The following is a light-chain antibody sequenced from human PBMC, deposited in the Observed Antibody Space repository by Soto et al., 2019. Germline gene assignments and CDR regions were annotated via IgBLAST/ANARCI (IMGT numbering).Light chain of an antibody. V-gene: IGKV3-15*01. J-gene: IGKJ5*01. CDR3: QQFANWPIT. CDR2: GSS. CDR1: QSVSTN. Sequence: EIVMTQSPATLSVSPGERATLSCRASQSVSTNLAWYQQKPGQVPSLLISGSSTRATGIPARFSGSGSGTEFPLTISSLQSEDFAVYYSQQFANWPITFGQGTRLEIK.